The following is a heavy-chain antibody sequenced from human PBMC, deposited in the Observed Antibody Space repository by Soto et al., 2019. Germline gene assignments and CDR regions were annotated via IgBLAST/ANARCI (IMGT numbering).Heavy chain of an antibody. Sequence: SETLSLTCAVSGGSISSGGYSWSWIRQPPGKGLEWIGYIYHSGSTYYNPSLKSRVTISVDRSKNQFSLKLSSVTAADTAVYYCARGTRSGPRNRRYNWNYDFDYWGQGTLVTVSS. D-gene: IGHD1-1*01. CDR3: ARGTRSGPRNRRYNWNYDFDY. V-gene: IGHV4-30-2*01. J-gene: IGHJ4*02. CDR1: GGSISSGGYS. CDR2: IYHSGST.